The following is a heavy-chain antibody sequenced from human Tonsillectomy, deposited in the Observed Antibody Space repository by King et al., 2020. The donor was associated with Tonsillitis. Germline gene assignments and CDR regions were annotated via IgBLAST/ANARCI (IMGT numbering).Heavy chain of an antibody. Sequence: VQLVESGGGLVRPGGSLRLSCAASGFTFSDYYMHWIRQAPGKGLEWVSYISRAGTTILYADSVTGRFTISRDNAKNSLYLQLNSLRAEDTAVYFCARDLMMKHQDSFDLWGQGPLVTVSS. CDR3: ARDLMMKHQDSFDL. D-gene: IGHD3-16*01. CDR2: ISRAGTTI. J-gene: IGHJ4*02. CDR1: GFTFSDYY. V-gene: IGHV3-11*01.